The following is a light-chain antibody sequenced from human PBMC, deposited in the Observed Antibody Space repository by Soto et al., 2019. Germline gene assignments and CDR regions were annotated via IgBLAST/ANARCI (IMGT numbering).Light chain of an antibody. CDR1: QSISSY. V-gene: IGKV1-39*01. CDR2: AAS. Sequence: DIQMTQSPSSLSASVGDRVTITCRASQSISSYLNWYQQKPGKAPKLLIYAASSLQSGVPSGFSGSGSGTDFTLTINSLQPEDFATYYCQQSYSTLQTFGQGTKVDIK. CDR3: QQSYSTLQT. J-gene: IGKJ1*01.